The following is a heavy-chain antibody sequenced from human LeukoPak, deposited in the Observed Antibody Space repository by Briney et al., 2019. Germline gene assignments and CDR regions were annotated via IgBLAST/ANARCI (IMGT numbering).Heavy chain of an antibody. V-gene: IGHV3-23*01. J-gene: IGHJ4*02. CDR2: ISGSGGST. D-gene: IGHD4-23*01. CDR1: GFTFSSYA. CDR3: AAHAGGNSFWDC. Sequence: GGSLRLSCAASGFTFSSYAMSWVRQAPGKGLEWVSAISGSGGSTYYADSLKGRFTISRDKSKNTLYLQTNSLRAEDTAVYYCAAHAGGNSFWDCWGQGTLVTVSS.